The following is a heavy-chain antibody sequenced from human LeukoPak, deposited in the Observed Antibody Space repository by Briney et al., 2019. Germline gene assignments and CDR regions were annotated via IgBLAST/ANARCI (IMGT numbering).Heavy chain of an antibody. V-gene: IGHV3-23*01. Sequence: GGSLRLSCAASGFSLSTFAMTWVRQAAGKELEWVSSINKSGGSTNYADSVQGRFTISRDNSKNTLYLQMDSLGAEDADVYYCAKGPDKPFSDYSMDVWGKGTTVTVSS. CDR2: INKSGGST. J-gene: IGHJ6*03. D-gene: IGHD3-9*01. CDR1: GFSLSTFA. CDR3: AKGPDKPFSDYSMDV.